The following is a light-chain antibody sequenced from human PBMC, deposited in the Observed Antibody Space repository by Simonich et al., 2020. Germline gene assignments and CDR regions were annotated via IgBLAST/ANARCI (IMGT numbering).Light chain of an antibody. CDR1: SSDVGGYNS. J-gene: IGLJ3*02. CDR2: DVS. CDR3: SSYTSSSTLV. V-gene: IGLV2-14*01. Sequence: QSALTQPASVSGSPGQSITISCTGTSSDVGGYNSVSWYQQPPGKAPNLMLYDVSKRPSGVSNRFSGSKSGNTASLTISGLQAEDEADYYCSSYTSSSTLVFGGGTKLTVL.